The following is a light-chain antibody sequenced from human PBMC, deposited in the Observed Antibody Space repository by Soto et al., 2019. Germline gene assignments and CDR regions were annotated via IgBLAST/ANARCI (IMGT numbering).Light chain of an antibody. V-gene: IGKV3-11*01. CDR2: DAS. J-gene: IGKJ5*01. Sequence: EMVLTQSPATLSLSPGERATLSCRASQSVSNYLIWYQQKPGQAPRLLISDASNRATGIPARFSGSGYGTDFTLTLSSLEPEDFAVYYCQQRADWPITFGQGTRLEIK. CDR1: QSVSNY. CDR3: QQRADWPIT.